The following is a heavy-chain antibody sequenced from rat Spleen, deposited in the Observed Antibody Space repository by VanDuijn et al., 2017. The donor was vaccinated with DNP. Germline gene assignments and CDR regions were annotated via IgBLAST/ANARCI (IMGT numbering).Heavy chain of an antibody. D-gene: IGHD1-4*01. Sequence: EVQLVESGGGLVQPGRSLKLSCAASGFTFSDYNMAWVRQAPKKGLEWVATIIYDGSRTYYRDSVKGRFTISRDNAKSTLYLQMDSLRSEDTATYYCVSRPPPTRGPFDYWGQGVTVTVSS. CDR2: IIYDGSRT. J-gene: IGHJ2*01. CDR3: VSRPPPTRGPFDY. V-gene: IGHV5S10*01. CDR1: GFTFSDYN.